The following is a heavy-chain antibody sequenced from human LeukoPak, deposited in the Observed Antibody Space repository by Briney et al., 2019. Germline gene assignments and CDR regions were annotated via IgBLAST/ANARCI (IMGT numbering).Heavy chain of an antibody. Sequence: GESLKISCKGSGYSFTSYWIGWVRQMPGKGLEWMGIIYPGDSDTRYSPSFQGQVTMSADKSITTAYLQWTSLKASDTAIYYCARQGDSSGWSYDYWGQGTLVTVSS. CDR2: IYPGDSDT. CDR1: GYSFTSYW. J-gene: IGHJ4*02. D-gene: IGHD6-19*01. V-gene: IGHV5-51*01. CDR3: ARQGDSSGWSYDY.